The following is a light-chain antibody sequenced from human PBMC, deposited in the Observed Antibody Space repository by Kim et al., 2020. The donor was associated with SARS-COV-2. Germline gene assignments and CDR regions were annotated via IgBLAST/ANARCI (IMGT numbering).Light chain of an antibody. CDR1: SSDVGGYNY. V-gene: IGLV2-8*01. J-gene: IGLJ3*02. CDR2: DVS. CDR3: SSYAGRNTWL. Sequence: QSALTQPPSASGSPGQSVTISCTGTSSDVGGYNYVSCFQQYPGKAPKRMIYDVSARPSGLPGRFSGSKSGNTAFLTVSGLQAEDAADYYCSSYAGRNTWLFGGGTQLTVL.